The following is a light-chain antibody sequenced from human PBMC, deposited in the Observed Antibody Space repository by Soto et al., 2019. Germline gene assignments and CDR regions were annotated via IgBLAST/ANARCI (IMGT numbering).Light chain of an antibody. CDR1: QSISSY. Sequence: DIQMTQSPSSLSASVGDRVTITYRASQSISSYLNWYQQKPGKAPKLLIYAASSLQSGVPSRFSGSGPRTDFTLPISTLQPEDFATYYCQQSYSTPYSFGQGTKLDIK. V-gene: IGKV1-39*01. CDR2: AAS. J-gene: IGKJ2*01. CDR3: QQSYSTPYS.